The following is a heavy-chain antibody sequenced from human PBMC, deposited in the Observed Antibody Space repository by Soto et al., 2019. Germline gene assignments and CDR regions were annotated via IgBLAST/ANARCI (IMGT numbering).Heavy chain of an antibody. CDR3: ARHFSVLGYCSSTSCHLDY. V-gene: IGHV4-39*01. Sequence: SETLSLTCTVSGGSISSSSYYWGWIRQPPGKGLEWIGSIYYSGSSYYNPSLKSRVTISVDTSKNQFSLKLSSVTDADTAVYYCARHFSVLGYCSSTSCHLDYWGQGTLVTVSS. CDR1: GGSISSSSYY. J-gene: IGHJ4*02. CDR2: IYYSGSS. D-gene: IGHD2-2*01.